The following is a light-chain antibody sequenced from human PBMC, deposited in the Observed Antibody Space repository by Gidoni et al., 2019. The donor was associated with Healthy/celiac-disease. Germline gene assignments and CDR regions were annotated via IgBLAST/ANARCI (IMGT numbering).Light chain of an antibody. V-gene: IGKV3-20*01. CDR2: GAS. Sequence: EIVLTQSPGTLSLSPGERATLSCRASQSVSSSNLAWYQQKPGQAPRLLIYGASSRATGIPDRSTGSGSGTDFTLTISRLEPEDFAVYYCQQYGSSLVTFGQGTKLEIK. CDR3: QQYGSSLVT. CDR1: QSVSSSN. J-gene: IGKJ2*01.